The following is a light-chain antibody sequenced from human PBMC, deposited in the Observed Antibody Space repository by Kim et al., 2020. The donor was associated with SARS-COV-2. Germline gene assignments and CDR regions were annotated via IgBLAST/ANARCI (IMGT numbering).Light chain of an antibody. Sequence: PGRTTMITCGGSSNGSKSAVCYQQKPGQTAVLLINYSSDRPSWIPERCSGSNSADTAALTIISVEAGEEADYYCHVWDSNSVHRVVFGGGTQLTVL. CDR1: SNGSKS. V-gene: IGLV3-21*04. CDR2: YSS. CDR3: HVWDSNSVHRVV. J-gene: IGLJ2*01.